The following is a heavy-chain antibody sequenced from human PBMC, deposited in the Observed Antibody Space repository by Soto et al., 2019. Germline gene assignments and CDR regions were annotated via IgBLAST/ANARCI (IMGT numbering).Heavy chain of an antibody. Sequence: QVQLVESGGGVVQPGTSLRLSCVGSGFTFRSYVIHWVRQAPGKGLEWVALTSYDGSNKDYGDSVKGRFTISRDKSRNTVDLQMDSLRREDTALYSCARWGTTGGLDVWGQGTLVSVSS. J-gene: IGHJ1*01. CDR1: GFTFRSYV. CDR2: TSYDGSNK. D-gene: IGHD3-16*01. CDR3: ARWGTTGGLDV. V-gene: IGHV3-33*05.